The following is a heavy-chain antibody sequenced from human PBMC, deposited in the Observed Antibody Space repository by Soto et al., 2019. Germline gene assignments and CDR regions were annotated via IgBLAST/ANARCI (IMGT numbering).Heavy chain of an antibody. CDR2: INYSGIT. D-gene: IGHD2-8*01. CDR3: ARIYHASADYFDY. V-gene: IGHV4-39*01. Sequence: SETLSLTCTVSGACISSSSYLGAWILQPPGKGLEWILNINYSGITYYNPTLKSRVTISVDTSKNQLSLRLSSVTAADTALYYCARIYHASADYFDYWGQGTLVTVSS. CDR1: GACISSSSYL. J-gene: IGHJ4*02.